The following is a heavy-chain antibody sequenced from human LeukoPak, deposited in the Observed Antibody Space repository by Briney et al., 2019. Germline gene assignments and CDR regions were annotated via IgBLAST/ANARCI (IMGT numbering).Heavy chain of an antibody. CDR3: ARLYSRSYAHLDY. CDR2: IYSSGST. CDR1: GGFISSYY. J-gene: IGHJ4*02. V-gene: IGHV4-4*09. Sequence: SETLSLTCTVSGGFISSYYWSWIRQPPGKGLEWIGYIYSSGSTNYNPSLKSRVTISVDTSKNQFSLKLSSVTAADTAVYYCARLYSRSYAHLDYWGQGTLVTVSS. D-gene: IGHD1-26*01.